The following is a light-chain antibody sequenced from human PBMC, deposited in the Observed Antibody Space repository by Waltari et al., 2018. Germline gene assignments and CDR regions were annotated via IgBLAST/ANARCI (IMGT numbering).Light chain of an antibody. CDR2: DNS. J-gene: IGLJ2*01. V-gene: IGLV1-44*01. CDR3: AAWDDSLNAVL. CDR1: SSNIGSNT. Sequence: QSVLTQPPSASGTPGQRVTISCSGSSSNIGSNTVTWYQQLPGTAPKLLIYDNSQRPSGVPDRFSGSKSGTSASLAISGLQSEDEADYHCAAWDDSLNAVLFGGGTKLTVL.